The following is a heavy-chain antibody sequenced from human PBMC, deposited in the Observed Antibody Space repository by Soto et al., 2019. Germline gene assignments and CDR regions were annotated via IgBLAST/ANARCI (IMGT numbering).Heavy chain of an antibody. CDR2: ISGSGGST. Sequence: GGSLRLSCAASGFTFSSYAMSWVRQAPGKGLEWVSAISGSGGSTYYADSVKGRFTISRDNSKNTLYLQMNSLRAEDTAVYYCAKVEYNVVVPAAMPDYWGQGTLVTVSS. J-gene: IGHJ4*02. V-gene: IGHV3-23*01. CDR3: AKVEYNVVVPAAMPDY. CDR1: GFTFSSYA. D-gene: IGHD2-2*01.